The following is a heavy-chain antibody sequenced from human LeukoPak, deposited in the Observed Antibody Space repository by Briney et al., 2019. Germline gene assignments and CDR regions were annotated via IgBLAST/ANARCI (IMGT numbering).Heavy chain of an antibody. CDR3: ARVWTTWGFDY. CDR2: IYYSGST. CDR1: GGSISSGDYY. Sequence: SETLSLTCTVSGGSISSGDYYWSWIRQPPGKGLEWIGYIYYSGSTYYNPSLKSRVTISVDTSENQFSLNLSSVTAADTAVYYCARVWTTWGFDYWGQGTLVTVSS. D-gene: IGHD3/OR15-3a*01. V-gene: IGHV4-30-4*01. J-gene: IGHJ4*02.